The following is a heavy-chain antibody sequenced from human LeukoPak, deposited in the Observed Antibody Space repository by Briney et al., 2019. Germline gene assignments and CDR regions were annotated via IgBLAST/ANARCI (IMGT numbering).Heavy chain of an antibody. Sequence: GGSLRLSCAASGFTFSSYGMHWVRQAPGKGLEWVAVISYDGSNKYYADSVEGRFTISRDNSKNTLYLQMNSLRAEDTAVYYCVGVTVDAFDIWGQGTMVTVSS. CDR3: VGVTVDAFDI. V-gene: IGHV3-30*03. J-gene: IGHJ3*02. CDR1: GFTFSSYG. CDR2: ISYDGSNK.